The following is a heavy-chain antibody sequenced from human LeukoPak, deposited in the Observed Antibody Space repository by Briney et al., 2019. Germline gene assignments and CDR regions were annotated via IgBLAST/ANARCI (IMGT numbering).Heavy chain of an antibody. J-gene: IGHJ6*02. CDR3: AKINQPFGSGSYSYYYGMGV. CDR1: GLTVTSNY. V-gene: IGHV3-66*02. D-gene: IGHD3-10*01. CDR2: ISASAYTT. Sequence: GGSLRLSCAASGLTVTSNYMSWVRQAPGKGLEWVSIISASAYTTYYADSVKGRFTISRDNSKNTLYLQMDSLRPEDTAVYYCAKINQPFGSGSYSYYYGMGVWGPGTTVTVSS.